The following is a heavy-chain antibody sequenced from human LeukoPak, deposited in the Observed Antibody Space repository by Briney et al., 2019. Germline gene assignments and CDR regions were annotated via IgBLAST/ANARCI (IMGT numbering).Heavy chain of an antibody. CDR2: IIPIFGTA. CDR1: GGTFSSYA. V-gene: IGHV1-69*13. Sequence: VASVKVSCKASGGTFSSYAISWVRQAPGQGLEWMGGIIPIFGTANYAQKFQGRVTITADESTSTACMELSSLRSEDTAVYYCARPYSSSSLGYYGMDVWGQGTTVTVSS. CDR3: ARPYSSSSLGYYGMDV. J-gene: IGHJ6*02. D-gene: IGHD6-6*01.